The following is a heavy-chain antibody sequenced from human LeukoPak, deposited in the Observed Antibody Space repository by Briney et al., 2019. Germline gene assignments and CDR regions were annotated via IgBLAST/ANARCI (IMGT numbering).Heavy chain of an antibody. V-gene: IGHV3-23*01. CDR2: ISGSGGST. J-gene: IGHJ4*02. D-gene: IGHD1-14*01. CDR3: AKDLSAHHLFAQHADY. Sequence: GGSLRLSCAASGFTFSSYAMSWVRQAPGEGLEWVSTISGSGGSTYYADPVKGRFTISRDNSKNTLYLQMNSLRVEDTAVYYCAKDLSAHHLFAQHADYWGQGTLATVSS. CDR1: GFTFSSYA.